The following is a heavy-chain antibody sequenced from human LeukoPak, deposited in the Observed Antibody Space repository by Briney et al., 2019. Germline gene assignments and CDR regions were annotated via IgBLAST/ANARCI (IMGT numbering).Heavy chain of an antibody. Sequence: ASVKVSCKASGYTFTSYDINWVRQATGQGLEWMGWMNPNSGNTGYAQKFQGRVTMTRNTSISTAYMELSSLRSEDTAVYYCARGPGSSTSYYFDYWGQGTLVTVSS. CDR3: ARGPGSSTSYYFDY. CDR1: GYTFTSYD. CDR2: MNPNSGNT. V-gene: IGHV1-8*01. D-gene: IGHD6-13*01. J-gene: IGHJ4*02.